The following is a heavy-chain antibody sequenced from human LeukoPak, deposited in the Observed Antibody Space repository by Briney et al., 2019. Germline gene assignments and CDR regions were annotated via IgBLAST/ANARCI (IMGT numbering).Heavy chain of an antibody. CDR3: ARGGEGAYDFPY. V-gene: IGHV1-69*01. Sequence: SVKVSCKASGGTFSSYAISWVRQSPGQGLEWMGGIIPIFGTTNYAQRFQGRVTITADESTSTAYMELSSLRSEDTAVYYCARGGEGAYDFPYWGQGTLVTVSS. J-gene: IGHJ4*02. CDR2: IIPIFGTT. D-gene: IGHD5-12*01. CDR1: GGTFSSYA.